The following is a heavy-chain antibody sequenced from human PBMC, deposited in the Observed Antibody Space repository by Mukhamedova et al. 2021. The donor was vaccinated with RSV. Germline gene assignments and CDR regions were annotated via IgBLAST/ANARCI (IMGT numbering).Heavy chain of an antibody. CDR2: VYHSGII. Sequence: WGWFRQPPGKGLEWIGTVYHSGIIHYSPSLESRVTISRDTSKNQFYLELRSLTAADTAVYFCAWNYFFIDVWGKGNTVIVSS. J-gene: IGHJ6*03. D-gene: IGHD1-1*01. CDR3: AWNYFFIDV. V-gene: IGHV4-38-2*01.